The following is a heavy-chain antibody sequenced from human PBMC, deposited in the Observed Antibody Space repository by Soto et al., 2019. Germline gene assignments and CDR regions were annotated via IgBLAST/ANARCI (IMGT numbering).Heavy chain of an antibody. J-gene: IGHJ6*02. CDR2: IYYSGST. V-gene: IGHV4-30-4*01. Sequence: QVQLQESGPGLVKPSQTLSLTCTVSGGSISSGDYYWSWIRQPPGKGLEWIGYIYYSGSTYYNPSLKSRVTISLDTSKNQSSLKLSSVTAADTAVYYCARLAATQDSSSYGMDVWGQGTPVTVSS. CDR3: ARLAATQDSSSYGMDV. CDR1: GGSISSGDYY. D-gene: IGHD2-15*01.